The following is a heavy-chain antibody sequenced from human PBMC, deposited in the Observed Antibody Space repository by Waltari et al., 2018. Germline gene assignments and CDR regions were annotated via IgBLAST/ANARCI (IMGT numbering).Heavy chain of an antibody. D-gene: IGHD2-8*02. J-gene: IGHJ5*02. Sequence: QVQLQESGPRLVKPSATLSLTCDVSGYAINSGFYWGWFRQAPEKGLEWIATIYHDGTTFYNPSLTSRVTTSMDTSKNQISPKLKSVTAADTAVYYCTRQTLGYCTSAACRRLEAWGQGTLVTVSS. CDR1: GYAINSGFY. V-gene: IGHV4-38-2*01. CDR3: TRQTLGYCTSAACRRLEA. CDR2: IYHDGTT.